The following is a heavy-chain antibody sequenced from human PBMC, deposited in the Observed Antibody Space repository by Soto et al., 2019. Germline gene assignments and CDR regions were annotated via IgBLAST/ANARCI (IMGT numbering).Heavy chain of an antibody. Sequence: EVQLVESGGGLVKPGGSLRLSCAASGFTFSNAWMNWVRQAPGKGLEWVGRIKRKTDGGTTDYAAPVKGRFTISRDDSKNTLELQMNSLKTGDTAVYYCTTYLIAAAAEDYWGQGTLVTVSS. CDR1: GFTFSNAW. D-gene: IGHD6-13*01. CDR3: TTYLIAAAAEDY. J-gene: IGHJ4*02. V-gene: IGHV3-15*07. CDR2: IKRKTDGGTT.